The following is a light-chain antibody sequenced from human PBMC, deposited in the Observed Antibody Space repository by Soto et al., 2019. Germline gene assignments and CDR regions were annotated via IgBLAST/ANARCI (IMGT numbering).Light chain of an antibody. J-gene: IGLJ3*02. CDR1: SSDVGRYNL. CDR3: CSYAGSTTFV. CDR2: GVN. Sequence: QSALTQPASVSGSPGQSITISCTGTSSDVGRYNLVSWYQQHPGRAPKLMIYGVNKRPSGVSNRFSASKSGNTASLTISGLQAEDEADYYCCSYAGSTTFVFGGGTKLTVL. V-gene: IGLV2-23*02.